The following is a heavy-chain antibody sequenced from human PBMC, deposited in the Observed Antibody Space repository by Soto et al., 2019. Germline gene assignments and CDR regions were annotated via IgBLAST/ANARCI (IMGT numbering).Heavy chain of an antibody. D-gene: IGHD1-7*01. Sequence: SETLSLTCAVYGGSFSGYYWSWIRQPPGKGLEWIGEINHSGSTNYNPSLKSRVTISVDTSKNQFSLKLSSVTAADTAVYYCARGSAQGGTTRPIGAAFDIWGQGTMVTVSS. CDR2: INHSGST. J-gene: IGHJ3*02. V-gene: IGHV4-34*01. CDR3: ARGSAQGGTTRPIGAAFDI. CDR1: GGSFSGYY.